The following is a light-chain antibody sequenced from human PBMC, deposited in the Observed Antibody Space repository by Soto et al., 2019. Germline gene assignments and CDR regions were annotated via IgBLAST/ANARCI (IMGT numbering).Light chain of an antibody. J-gene: IGKJ1*01. CDR3: QQSYSNLWT. V-gene: IGKV1-39*01. CDR2: AAS. Sequence: DIHMTQSASSLSASVGDRFTITCRASQSISSYLNWYQQKPGKAPKLLIYAASSLQSGVPSRFSGSGSGTDFTLTISSLQPEDFETYYCQQSYSNLWTFGQGTKVDIK. CDR1: QSISSY.